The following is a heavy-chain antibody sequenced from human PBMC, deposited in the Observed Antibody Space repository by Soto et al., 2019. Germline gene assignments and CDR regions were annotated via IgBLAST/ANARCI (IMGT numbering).Heavy chain of an antibody. V-gene: IGHV4-59*12. Sequence: QVQLQESGPGLVKPSETLSLTCTVSGGSISSYYWSWIRQPPGKGLEWIGDIYYSGSTNYNPSLKSRVTISVDTSMNQLTLKLRSATAADTAVYYCTSRYITAFDILGPGTMVTVS. CDR1: GGSISSYY. J-gene: IGHJ3*02. CDR3: TSRYITAFDI. CDR2: IYYSGST. D-gene: IGHD1-20*01.